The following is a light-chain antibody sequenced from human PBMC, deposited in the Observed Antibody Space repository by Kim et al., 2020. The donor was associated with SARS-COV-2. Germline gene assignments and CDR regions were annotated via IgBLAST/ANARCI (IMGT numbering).Light chain of an antibody. CDR1: QSVSSY. J-gene: IGKJ4*01. V-gene: IGKV3-11*01. CDR3: QQRGSWPLT. Sequence: FSPGERATPSCRASQSVSSYLAWYQQKPGQAPRLLIYDASNRATGIPARFSGSGSGTDFTLTIGSLEPEDFAVYYCQQRGSWPLTFGGGTKVDIK. CDR2: DAS.